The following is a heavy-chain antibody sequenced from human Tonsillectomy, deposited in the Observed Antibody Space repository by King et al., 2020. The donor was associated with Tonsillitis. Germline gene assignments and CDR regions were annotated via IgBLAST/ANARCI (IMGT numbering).Heavy chain of an antibody. CDR3: ARHFYGEARGYYYDYMDV. CDR2: IYPGDSDT. Sequence: VQLVESGAEVKKPGESLNISCKGSGYNFNNYWIGWVRQMPGKGLEWMGIIYPGDSDTRYSPSFQGQGTILADKSISPAYLQWSSLKASDTAMYYCARHFYGEARGYYYDYMDVWGKGTSVTVSS. J-gene: IGHJ6*03. V-gene: IGHV5-51*01. CDR1: GYNFNNYW. D-gene: IGHD3-16*01.